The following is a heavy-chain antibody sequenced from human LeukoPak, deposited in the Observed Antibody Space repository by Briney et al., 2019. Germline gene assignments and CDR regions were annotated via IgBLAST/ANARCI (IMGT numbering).Heavy chain of an antibody. CDR3: AKEGVRVIINGVLDS. CDR2: IGVRGSGT. D-gene: IGHD2/OR15-2a*01. Sequence: PGGSLRLSCATSGFTFSGYAMTWVRQAPGKGLEWVSTIGVRGSGTYYADSVKGRFSISRDNSKNTLYLEMNSLRVEDTAVYYCAKEGVRVIINGVLDSWGQGTLVSVSS. J-gene: IGHJ4*02. V-gene: IGHV3-23*01. CDR1: GFTFSGYA.